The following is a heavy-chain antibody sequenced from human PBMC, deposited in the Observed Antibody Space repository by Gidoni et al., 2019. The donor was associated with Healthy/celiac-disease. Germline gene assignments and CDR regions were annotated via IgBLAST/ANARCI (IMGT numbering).Heavy chain of an antibody. D-gene: IGHD3-10*01. Sequence: GESPGQGLEWMGWISAYNGNTNYAQKLQGRVTMTTDTSTSTAYMELRSLRSDDTAVYYCARAGRVGEFQHWGQGTLVTVSS. CDR3: ARAGRVGEFQH. CDR2: ISAYNGNT. J-gene: IGHJ1*01. V-gene: IGHV1-18*01.